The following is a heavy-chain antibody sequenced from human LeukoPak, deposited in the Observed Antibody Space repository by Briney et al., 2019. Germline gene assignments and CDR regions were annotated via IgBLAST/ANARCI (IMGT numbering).Heavy chain of an antibody. J-gene: IGHJ4*02. Sequence: HPGRSLRLSCAASGFTFSSYAMHWVRQAPGKGLEWVAVISYDGSNKYYADSVKGRFTISRDNSKNTLYLQMNSLRAEDTAVYYCARDRWYSSSWYGFDYWGQGTLVTVSS. CDR2: ISYDGSNK. V-gene: IGHV3-30-3*01. CDR1: GFTFSSYA. D-gene: IGHD6-13*01. CDR3: ARDRWYSSSWYGFDY.